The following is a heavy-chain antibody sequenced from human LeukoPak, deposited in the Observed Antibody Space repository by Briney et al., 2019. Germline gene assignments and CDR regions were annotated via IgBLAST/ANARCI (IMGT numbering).Heavy chain of an antibody. J-gene: IGHJ4*02. CDR1: GFTFSSYG. D-gene: IGHD3-10*01. Sequence: GGSLRPSCAASGFTFSSYGMHWVRQAPGKGLEWVAVISYDGSNKYYADSVKGRFTISRDNSKNTLYLQMNSLRAEDTAVYYCAKVALSRVYRKFGELFNFIDYWGQGTLVTVSS. CDR2: ISYDGSNK. V-gene: IGHV3-30*18. CDR3: AKVALSRVYRKFGELFNFIDY.